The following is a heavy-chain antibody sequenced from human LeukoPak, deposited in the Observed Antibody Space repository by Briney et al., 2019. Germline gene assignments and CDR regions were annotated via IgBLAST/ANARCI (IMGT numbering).Heavy chain of an antibody. V-gene: IGHV3-7*01. CDR2: INQDGGTT. CDR1: GFTFSCLW. Sequence: GGSLRLSCAASGFTFSCLWMSWVRQAPGRGPEWVANINQDGGTTYYVASVKGRFTISRDNAKNSLSLQMSSLRAEDTAVYYCTKDRQGPNQYHMDVWGKGTTVTVSS. J-gene: IGHJ6*03. CDR3: TKDRQGPNQYHMDV.